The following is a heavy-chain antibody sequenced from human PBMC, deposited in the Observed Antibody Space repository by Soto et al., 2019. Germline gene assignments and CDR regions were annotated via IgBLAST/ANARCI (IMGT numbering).Heavy chain of an antibody. CDR2: INHSGST. J-gene: IGHJ4*02. CDR3: ARDVYGPDY. Sequence: SETLSLTCAVYGGSFSGYYWSWIRQPPGKGLEWIGEINHSGSTNYNPSLKSRVTISVDTSKNQFSLKLSSVTAADTAVYYCARDVYGPDYWGQGTLVTVSS. V-gene: IGHV4-34*01. CDR1: GGSFSGYY. D-gene: IGHD3-10*01.